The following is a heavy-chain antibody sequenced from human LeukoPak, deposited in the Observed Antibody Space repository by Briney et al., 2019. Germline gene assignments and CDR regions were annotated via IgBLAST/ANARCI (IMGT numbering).Heavy chain of an antibody. CDR1: GFTFSSYA. D-gene: IGHD6-13*01. Sequence: GGSLRLSCAASGFTFSSYAMSWVRQAPGKGLEWVSAISGSGGSTYYADSVKGRFTISRDNSKNTLYLQMNSLRAEDTAVYYCAKDHPWYSSSWYWFNPWGQGTLVTVSS. J-gene: IGHJ5*02. CDR3: AKDHPWYSSSWYWFNP. V-gene: IGHV3-23*01. CDR2: ISGSGGST.